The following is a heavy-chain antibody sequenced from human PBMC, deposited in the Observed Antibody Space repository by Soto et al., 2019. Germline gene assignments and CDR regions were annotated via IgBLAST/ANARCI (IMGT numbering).Heavy chain of an antibody. J-gene: IGHJ5*01. CDR1: GFAFSNYA. Sequence: GGSRRLSCAASGFAFSNYAMSWVRQAPGKGLEWVSSITSSGGSTYFADSVKGRFTISRDNSKNTLYLQLNSPRAEDTAVYYCTNGPLITGDSWGQGTLVTVSS. V-gene: IGHV3-23*01. D-gene: IGHD3-22*01. CDR2: ITSSGGST. CDR3: TNGPLITGDS.